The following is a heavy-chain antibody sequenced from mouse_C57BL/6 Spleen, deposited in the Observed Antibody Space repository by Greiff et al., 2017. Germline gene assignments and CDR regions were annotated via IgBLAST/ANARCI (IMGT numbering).Heavy chain of an antibody. D-gene: IGHD2-5*01. J-gene: IGHJ4*01. V-gene: IGHV1-15*01. CDR2: IDPETGGT. CDR3: TRDSNYAMAY. Sequence: VQLQQSGAELVRPGASVTLSCKASGYTFTDYELHWVKQTPVHGLEWIGAIDPETGGTAYNQKFKGKAILTADKSSSTAYMELRSLTSEDSAVYYCTRDSNYAMAYWGQGTSVTVSS. CDR1: GYTFTDYE.